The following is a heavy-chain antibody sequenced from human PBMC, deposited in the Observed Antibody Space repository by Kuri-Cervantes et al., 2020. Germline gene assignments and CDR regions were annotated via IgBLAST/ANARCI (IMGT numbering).Heavy chain of an antibody. CDR1: GFTFSSYW. Sequence: GESLKISCAASGFTFSSYWMSWVRQAPGKGLEWVANIKQDGSEKYYVDSVKGRFTISRDNAKNSLYLQMNSLRAEDTAVYHCARSNDYGDSFDYWGQGTLVTVSS. J-gene: IGHJ4*02. CDR2: IKQDGSEK. D-gene: IGHD4-17*01. CDR3: ARSNDYGDSFDY. V-gene: IGHV3-7*01.